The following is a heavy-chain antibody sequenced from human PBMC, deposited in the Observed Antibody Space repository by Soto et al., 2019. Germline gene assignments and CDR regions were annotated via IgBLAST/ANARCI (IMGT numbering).Heavy chain of an antibody. Sequence: SGPTLVNPTQTLTLTCTFSGFSLSTSGVGVGWIRQPPGKALEWLALIYWNDDKRYSPSLKSRLTITKDTSKNQVVLTMTKMDPVDTATYYCAHHYDSSGYFYYFDYWGQGTLVTVSS. D-gene: IGHD3-22*01. J-gene: IGHJ4*02. CDR3: AHHYDSSGYFYYFDY. V-gene: IGHV2-5*01. CDR2: IYWNDDK. CDR1: GFSLSTSGVG.